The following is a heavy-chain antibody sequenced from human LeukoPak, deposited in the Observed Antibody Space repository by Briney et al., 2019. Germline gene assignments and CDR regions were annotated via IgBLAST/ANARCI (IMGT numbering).Heavy chain of an antibody. D-gene: IGHD4-17*01. CDR2: FDPEDGET. CDR3: ATALLTTVTFQH. V-gene: IGHV1-24*01. Sequence: GASVKVSCKVSGYTLTELSMHWVRQAPGKGLEWMGGFDPEDGETIYAQKFQGRVTMTEDTSTDTAYMELSSLRSEDTAVYYRATALLTTVTFQHWGQGTLVTVSS. CDR1: GYTLTELS. J-gene: IGHJ1*01.